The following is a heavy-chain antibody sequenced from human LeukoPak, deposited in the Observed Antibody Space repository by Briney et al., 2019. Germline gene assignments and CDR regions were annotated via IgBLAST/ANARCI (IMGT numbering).Heavy chain of an antibody. CDR3: AREVRYYYDSSGYSFGYNWFDP. V-gene: IGHV3-11*01. Sequence: GGSLRLSCAASGFTFSDYYMSWIRQAPGKGLEWVSYISSSGSTIYYADSVKGRFTISRDNAKNSLYLQMNSLRAEDTAVYYCAREVRYYYDSSGYSFGYNWFDPWGQGTLVTVSS. D-gene: IGHD3-22*01. CDR2: ISSSGSTI. J-gene: IGHJ5*02. CDR1: GFTFSDYY.